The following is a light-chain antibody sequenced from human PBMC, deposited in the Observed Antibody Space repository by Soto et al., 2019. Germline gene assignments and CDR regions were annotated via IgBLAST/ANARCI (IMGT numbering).Light chain of an antibody. V-gene: IGLV2-23*02. Sequence: QSVLTQPASVSGSPGQSITISCTGTSSDIGSYTLVSWYQQHPGKAPKVMIYEVDKWPSGVSTRFSGSRSGNTASLTISGLQAEDEADYFFCSYAGGFTYVFGTGTKVTVL. CDR2: EVD. J-gene: IGLJ1*01. CDR3: CSYAGGFTYV. CDR1: SSDIGSYTL.